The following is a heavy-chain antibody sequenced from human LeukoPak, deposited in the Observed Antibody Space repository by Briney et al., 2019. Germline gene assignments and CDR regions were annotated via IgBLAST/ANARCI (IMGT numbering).Heavy chain of an antibody. Sequence: ASVKVSCKASGYTFTGYYMHWVRQAPGQELEWMGWINPNSGGTNYAQKFQGKVTMTRDTSISTAYMELSRLRSDDTAVYYCAREGRYYYCGVYSGTNDYWGQGTLATFSS. CDR1: GYTFTGYY. J-gene: IGHJ4*02. CDR3: AREGRYYYCGVYSGTNDY. D-gene: IGHD3-22*01. CDR2: INPNSGGT. V-gene: IGHV1-2*02.